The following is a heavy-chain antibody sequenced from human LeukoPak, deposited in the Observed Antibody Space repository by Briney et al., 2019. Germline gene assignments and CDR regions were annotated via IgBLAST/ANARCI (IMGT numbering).Heavy chain of an antibody. CDR1: GHSISSGYY. CDR2: MYHRGST. CDR3: ARHRGDNSNPRYYFYYMDV. J-gene: IGHJ6*03. Sequence: SETLSLTCSVSGHSISSGYYWGWIRQPPGKGLEWMGTMYHRGSTYYNPSLKSRVTMSEDTSKNHFSLKLSSVIAADAAVYYCARHRGDNSNPRYYFYYMDVWGKGTTVTVSS. D-gene: IGHD4-11*01. V-gene: IGHV4-38-2*01.